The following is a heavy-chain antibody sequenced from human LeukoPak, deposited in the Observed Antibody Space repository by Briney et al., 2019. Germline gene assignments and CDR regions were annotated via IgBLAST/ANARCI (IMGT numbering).Heavy chain of an antibody. D-gene: IGHD3-22*01. CDR1: GYTFTGYY. CDR3: ARDSSGYYNHAFDI. CDR2: INPNSGGT. Sequence: GAPVKVSCKASGYTFTGYYMHWVRQAPGQGLEWMGWINPNSGGTNYAQKFQGRVTMTRDTSISTAYMELSRLRSDDTAVYYCARDSSGYYNHAFDIWGQGTMVTVSS. V-gene: IGHV1-2*02. J-gene: IGHJ3*02.